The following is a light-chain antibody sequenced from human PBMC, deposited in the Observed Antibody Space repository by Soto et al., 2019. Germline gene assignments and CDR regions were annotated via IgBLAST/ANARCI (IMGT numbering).Light chain of an antibody. J-gene: IGKJ1*01. V-gene: IGKV1-5*01. CDR3: QQYNTYGT. CDR2: DAA. CDR1: QSISSW. Sequence: DIQMTQSPSTLSASVGDRVTITCRASQSISSWLAWYQQKPGKAPELLIYDAAILESGVPSRFSGSASGTEFTLTINSLQPDDFATYYCQQYNTYGTFGQGTRVEIK.